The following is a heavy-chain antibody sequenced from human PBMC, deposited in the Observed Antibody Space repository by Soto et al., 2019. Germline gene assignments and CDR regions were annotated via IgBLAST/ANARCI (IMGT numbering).Heavy chain of an antibody. V-gene: IGHV3-30*18. CDR3: AKDLKPGLYIVGAYGMDV. CDR1: GFTFSSYG. CDR2: ISYDGSNK. J-gene: IGHJ6*02. Sequence: QVQLVESGGGVVQPGRSLRLSCAASGFTFSSYGMHWVRRAPGKGLEWVAVISYDGSNKYYADSVKGRFTISRDNSKNTLYLQMNSLRAEDTAVYYCAKDLKPGLYIVGAYGMDVWGQGTTVTVSS. D-gene: IGHD1-26*01.